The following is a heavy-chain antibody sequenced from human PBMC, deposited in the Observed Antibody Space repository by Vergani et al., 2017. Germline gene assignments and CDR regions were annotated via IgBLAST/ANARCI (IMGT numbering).Heavy chain of an antibody. CDR2: IYHSGST. CDR3: ARDWMWGSYDSSAPGGIDV. CDR1: GGSISSSNW. D-gene: IGHD3-22*01. Sequence: QVQLQESGPGLVKPPGTLSLTCAVSGGSISSSNWWSWVRQPPGKGLEWIGEIYHSGSTNYNPSLKSRVTISVDKSKNQFSLKLSSVTAADTAVFYCARDWMWGSYDSSAPGGIDVWGQGTTVTVSS. V-gene: IGHV4-4*03. J-gene: IGHJ6*02.